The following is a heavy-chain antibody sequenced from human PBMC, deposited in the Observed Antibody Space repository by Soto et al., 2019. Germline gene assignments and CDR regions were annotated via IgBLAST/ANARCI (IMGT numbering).Heavy chain of an antibody. CDR3: ARVRIVGAREIDF. D-gene: IGHD1-26*01. CDR1: GYTFNRHG. J-gene: IGHJ4*02. V-gene: IGHV1-18*04. Sequence: QVHLVQSGGEVKKPGASVKVSCKASGYTFNRHGITWVRQAPGQGLEWMGWISGYNGDINYEQKFQGRVTLSSDTLTSTVYLELKSLRFDDTAVYYCARVRIVGAREIDFWGQGPLVHVSS. CDR2: ISGYNGDI.